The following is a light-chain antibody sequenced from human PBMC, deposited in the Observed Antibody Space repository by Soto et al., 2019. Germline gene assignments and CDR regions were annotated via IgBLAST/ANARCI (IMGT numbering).Light chain of an antibody. CDR2: DVN. J-gene: IGLJ1*01. CDR1: SSDIGAYNY. Sequence: QSVLTQPASVSGSPGQSITISCTGTSSDIGAYNYVSWYRQHPGKAPQLLIYDVNNRPSGVSPRFSGSKSGNTASLTISGLQSEDEADYFCTSYTGSNTLEVFGPGTKLTVL. CDR3: TSYTGSNTLEV. V-gene: IGLV2-14*03.